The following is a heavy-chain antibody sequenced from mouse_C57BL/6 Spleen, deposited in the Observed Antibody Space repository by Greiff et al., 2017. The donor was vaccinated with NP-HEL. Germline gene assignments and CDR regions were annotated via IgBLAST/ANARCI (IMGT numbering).Heavy chain of an antibody. Sequence: VQLKQSGGGLVQPGGSMKLSCVASGFTFSNYWMNWVRQSPEKGLEWVAQIRLKSDNYATHYAESVKGRFTISRDDSKSSVYLQMNNLRAEDTGIYYCTAYYYGSSYRNYWGQGTTLTVSS. D-gene: IGHD1-1*01. J-gene: IGHJ2*01. CDR2: IRLKSDNYAT. CDR1: GFTFSNYW. CDR3: TAYYYGSSYRNY. V-gene: IGHV6-3*01.